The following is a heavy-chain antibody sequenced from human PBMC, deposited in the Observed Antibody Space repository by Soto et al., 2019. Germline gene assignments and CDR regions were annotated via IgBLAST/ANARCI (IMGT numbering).Heavy chain of an antibody. Sequence: PGGSLRLSCAASGFPFSKAWMSWVRQVPGKGLEWVGRIKSKTDGGTADFAAPVKGRFAISRDDSKNTVYLQMNSLKTEDTAVYYCTTDSYSTIIVVRFDYWGHGTLVTVSS. D-gene: IGHD3-22*01. V-gene: IGHV3-15*01. CDR2: IKSKTDGGTA. CDR1: GFPFSKAW. J-gene: IGHJ4*01. CDR3: TTDSYSTIIVVRFDY.